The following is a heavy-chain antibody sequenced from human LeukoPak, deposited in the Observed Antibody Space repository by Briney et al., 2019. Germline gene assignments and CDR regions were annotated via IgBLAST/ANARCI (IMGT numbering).Heavy chain of an antibody. CDR1: SGSFSVYY. CDR2: INDSGSV. V-gene: IGHV4-34*01. J-gene: IGHJ4*02. Sequence: PSDTLSLTCAVYSGSFSVYYWSWIRHPPGRGLEWIGEINDSGSVNCNPSLKNRVTLSVDTSKNQFSLRLSSAAAADTAVYYCARRLVDSGASQVSDDWGQGTLVTVSS. CDR3: ARRLVDSGASQVSDD. D-gene: IGHD2-15*01.